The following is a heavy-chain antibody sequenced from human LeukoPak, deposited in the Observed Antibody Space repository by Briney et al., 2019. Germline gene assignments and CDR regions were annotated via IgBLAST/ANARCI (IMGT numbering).Heavy chain of an antibody. CDR3: ASNGAYCSSTSCYAPSDYYYGMDV. CDR2: IIPIFGTA. D-gene: IGHD2-2*01. J-gene: IGHJ6*04. CDR1: GGTFSSYA. Sequence: ASVKVSCKASGGTFSSYAISWVRQAPGQGLGWMGGIIPIFGTANYAQKFQSRVTITADKSTSTAYMELSSLRSEDTAVYYCASNGAYCSSTSCYAPSDYYYGMDVWGKGTTVTVSS. V-gene: IGHV1-69*06.